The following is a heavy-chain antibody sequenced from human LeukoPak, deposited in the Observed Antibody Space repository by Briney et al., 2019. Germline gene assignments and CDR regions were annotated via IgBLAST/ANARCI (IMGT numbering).Heavy chain of an antibody. V-gene: IGHV4-30-2*01. CDR2: ISHSGST. CDR3: ARGRDYGDYARFDP. CDR1: GGSISSGGYS. J-gene: IGHJ5*02. D-gene: IGHD4-17*01. Sequence: PSQTLSLTRAVSGGSISSGGYSWSWIRQPPGKGLEWIEYISHSGSTYYNPSLKSRVTISVDRSKNQFSLKLSSVTAADTAMYYCARGRDYGDYARFDPWGQGTLVTVSS.